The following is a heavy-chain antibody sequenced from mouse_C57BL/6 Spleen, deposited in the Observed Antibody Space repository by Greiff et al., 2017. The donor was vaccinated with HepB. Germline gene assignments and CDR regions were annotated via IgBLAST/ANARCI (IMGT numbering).Heavy chain of an antibody. D-gene: IGHD1-1*01. CDR1: GFTFSDYG. V-gene: IGHV5-17*01. J-gene: IGHJ4*01. Sequence: EVHLVESGGGLVKPGGSLKLSCAASGFTFSDYGMHWVRQAPEKGLEWVAYISSGSSTIYYADTVKGRFTISRDNAKNTLFLQMTSLRSEETAMYYCARPDYGSSYDYAMDYWGQGTSVTVSS. CDR2: ISSGSSTI. CDR3: ARPDYGSSYDYAMDY.